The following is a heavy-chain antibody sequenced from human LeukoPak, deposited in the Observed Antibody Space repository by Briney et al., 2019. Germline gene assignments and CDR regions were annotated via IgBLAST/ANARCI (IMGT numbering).Heavy chain of an antibody. V-gene: IGHV3-9*01. Sequence: PGRSLRLSCAASGFTFDDYAMHWVRQAPGKGLEWVSGISWNSDSIGYADSVKGRFTISRDNAKNSLYLQMNSLRAEDTAVYYCARDRETLTEPPPMGTRREWWGPSDAFDIWGQGTMVTVSS. CDR3: ARDRETLTEPPPMGTRREWWGPSDAFDI. CDR1: GFTFDDYA. D-gene: IGHD2-15*01. J-gene: IGHJ3*02. CDR2: ISWNSDSI.